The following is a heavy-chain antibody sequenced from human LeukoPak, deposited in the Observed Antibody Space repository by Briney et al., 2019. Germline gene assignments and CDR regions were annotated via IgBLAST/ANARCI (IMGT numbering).Heavy chain of an antibody. CDR2: IYYSGSP. D-gene: IGHD4-11*01. CDR1: GDSISSRSYY. V-gene: IGHV4-39*01. Sequence: PSETLSLTCTVSGDSISSRSYYWGWIRQPPGKGREWIGSIYYSGSPNYNPSLKSRVTISMDMSKNQFSLKLRSVTATDTAVYYCATTTSWGQGTLVTVSS. J-gene: IGHJ4*02. CDR3: ATTTS.